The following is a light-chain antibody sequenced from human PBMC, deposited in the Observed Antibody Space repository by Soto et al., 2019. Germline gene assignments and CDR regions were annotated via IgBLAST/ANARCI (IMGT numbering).Light chain of an antibody. Sequence: EIVMTQSPATLSVSPGERATLSCRASQSVGSNLAWYQQKPGQAPRLLIYYASTRATGIPARFSGSGSGTDFTLTTSSLEPEDSAVYYCQQRSDWPPITFGQGTRLEIK. CDR1: QSVGSN. CDR2: YAS. V-gene: IGKV3-11*01. J-gene: IGKJ5*01. CDR3: QQRSDWPPIT.